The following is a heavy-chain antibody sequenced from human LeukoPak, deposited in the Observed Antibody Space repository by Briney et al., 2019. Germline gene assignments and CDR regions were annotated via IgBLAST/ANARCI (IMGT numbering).Heavy chain of an antibody. D-gene: IGHD6-13*01. Sequence: SETLSLTCAVYGGSFSGYYWSWIRQPPGKGLEWIGEINHSGSTNYNPSLKSRVTMSVDTSKNQFSLKLSSVTAADTAVYYCARDPYSSSSWFDPWGQGTLVTVSS. CDR2: INHSGST. J-gene: IGHJ5*02. CDR3: ARDPYSSSSWFDP. CDR1: GGSFSGYY. V-gene: IGHV4-34*01.